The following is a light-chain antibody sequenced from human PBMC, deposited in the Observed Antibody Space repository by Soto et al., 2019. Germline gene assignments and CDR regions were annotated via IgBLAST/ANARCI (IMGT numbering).Light chain of an antibody. CDR2: DAS. CDR3: QQYGSSPPSVT. Sequence: SVLTQSPATLSLSPGEGATLSCRAIQSVSSYLAWYQQKPGQAPRLLIYDASNRATGIPARFSGSGSGTDFTLTISSLEPEDFAVYYCQQYGSSPPSVTFGQGTRLEIK. J-gene: IGKJ5*01. V-gene: IGKV3-11*01. CDR1: QSVSSY.